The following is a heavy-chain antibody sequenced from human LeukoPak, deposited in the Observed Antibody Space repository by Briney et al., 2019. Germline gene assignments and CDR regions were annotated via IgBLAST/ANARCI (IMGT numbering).Heavy chain of an antibody. CDR2: INPNSGGT. CDR1: GYTFTGYY. D-gene: IGHD2-15*01. CDR3: ARDKRWRVPYYYMDV. V-gene: IGHV1-2*02. Sequence: GASVKVSCKASGYTFTGYYMHWVRQAPGQGLEWMGWINPNSGGTNYAQKFQGRVTMTRDTSISTAYMELSRLRSDDTAVYYCARDKRWRVPYYYMDVWGKGTTVTVSS. J-gene: IGHJ6*03.